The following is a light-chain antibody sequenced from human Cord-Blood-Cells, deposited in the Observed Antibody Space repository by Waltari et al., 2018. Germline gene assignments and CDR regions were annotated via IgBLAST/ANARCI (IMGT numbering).Light chain of an antibody. Sequence: QSALTQPASVSGSPGQSITISCTGTSSDVGGYNYVSWYQQHPGKAPKLVIYDVSTRPSGVSNRFSGSKSGHTASLTISGLQAEDEADYYCSSYTGSSPWVFGGRTKLTVL. CDR1: SSDVGGYNY. J-gene: IGLJ3*02. CDR2: DVS. CDR3: SSYTGSSPWV. V-gene: IGLV2-14*01.